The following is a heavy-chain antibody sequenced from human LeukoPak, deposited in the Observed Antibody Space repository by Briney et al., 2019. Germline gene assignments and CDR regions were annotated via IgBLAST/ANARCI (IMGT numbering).Heavy chain of an antibody. D-gene: IGHD3-10*01. CDR1: SGSISSYY. Sequence: SETLSLTCTVSSGSISSYYWSWIRQPPGKGLEWIGYIYYSGSTNYNPSLKSRVTISVDTSKNQFSLKLSSVTAADTAVYYCAREERLLWFGELYGVWFDPWGQGTLITVSS. J-gene: IGHJ5*02. CDR3: AREERLLWFGELYGVWFDP. CDR2: IYYSGST. V-gene: IGHV4-59*01.